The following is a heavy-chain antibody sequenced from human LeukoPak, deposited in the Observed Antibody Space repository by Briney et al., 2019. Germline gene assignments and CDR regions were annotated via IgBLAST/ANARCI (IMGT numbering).Heavy chain of an antibody. V-gene: IGHV4-59*01. CDR2: IYYSGST. D-gene: IGHD4-23*01. CDR1: GGSISSYY. J-gene: IGHJ2*01. Sequence: SETLSLTCTVSGGSISSYYWSWIRQPPGKGLEWIGYIYYSGSTNYNPSLKSRVTISVDTSKNQFSLKLSSVTAADTAVYYCAREWDYGGNGTWYFDLWGRGTLVTVSS. CDR3: AREWDYGGNGTWYFDL.